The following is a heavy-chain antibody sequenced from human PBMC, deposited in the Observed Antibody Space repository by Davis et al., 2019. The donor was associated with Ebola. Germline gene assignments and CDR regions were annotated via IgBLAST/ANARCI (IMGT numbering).Heavy chain of an antibody. CDR3: AKEVSSIAARWFDP. CDR2: ISWNSGSI. CDR1: GFTFDDYA. J-gene: IGHJ5*02. Sequence: SLKISCAASGFTFDDYAMHWVRQAPGKGLEWVSGISWNSGSIGYADSVKGRFTISRDNAKNSLYLQMNSLRAEDTALYYCAKEVSSIAARWFDPWGQGTLVTVSS. V-gene: IGHV3-9*01. D-gene: IGHD6-6*01.